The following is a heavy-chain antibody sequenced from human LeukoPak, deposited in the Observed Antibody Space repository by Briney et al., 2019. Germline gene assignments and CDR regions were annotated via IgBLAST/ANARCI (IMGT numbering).Heavy chain of an antibody. CDR2: IYHSGST. Sequence: MPSETLSLTCAVSGYSISSGYYWGWIRQPPGKGLEWIGSIYHSGSTYYNPSLKSRVTISVDTSKNQFSLKLSSVTAADTAVYYCARQLRITIFWSGYHQGSGFDYWGQGTLVTVSS. CDR1: GYSISSGYY. V-gene: IGHV4-38-2*01. J-gene: IGHJ4*02. D-gene: IGHD3-3*01. CDR3: ARQLRITIFWSGYHQGSGFDY.